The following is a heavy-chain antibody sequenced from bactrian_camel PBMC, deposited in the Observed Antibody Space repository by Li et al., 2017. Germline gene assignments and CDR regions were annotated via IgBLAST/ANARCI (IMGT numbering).Heavy chain of an antibody. CDR2: IDGDGTT. CDR1: EVMRGNYA. D-gene: IGHD2*01. CDR3: AARQWTCSSLGQQWFNY. J-gene: IGHJ4*01. V-gene: IGHV3S53*01. Sequence: HVQLVESGGGLVQPGGSLRLSCAASEVMRGNYAMGWFRQVKGKEREGVAAIDGDGTTRYGDFVKGRATISKDNANNILYLQMSDVRPEDSGIYYCAARQWTCSSLGQQWFNYWGRGTQVTVS.